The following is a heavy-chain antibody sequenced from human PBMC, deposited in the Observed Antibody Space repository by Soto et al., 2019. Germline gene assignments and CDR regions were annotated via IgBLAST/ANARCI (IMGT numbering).Heavy chain of an antibody. CDR2: IIPIFGTA. D-gene: IGHD2-21*02. J-gene: IGHJ3*02. CDR3: ARVPPLAYCGGDCYSYAFDI. CDR1: GGTFSSYA. V-gene: IGHV1-69*13. Sequence: ASVKVSCKASGGTFSSYAISWVRQAPGQGLEWMGGIIPIFGTANYAQKFQGRVTITADESTSTAYMELSSLRSEDTAVYYCARVPPLAYCGGDCYSYAFDIWGQGTMVPVSS.